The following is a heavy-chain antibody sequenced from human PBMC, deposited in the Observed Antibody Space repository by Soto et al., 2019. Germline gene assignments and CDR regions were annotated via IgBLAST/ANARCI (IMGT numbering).Heavy chain of an antibody. Sequence: GGSLRLSCAASGFTFDDYAMHWVRQAPGKGLEWVSGISWNSGTIGYADSVKGRFTTSRDNAKNSLYLQMNSLRAEDTALYYCAKDITAGLGVAFDIWGQGTMVTVSS. D-gene: IGHD6-19*01. CDR2: ISWNSGTI. CDR3: AKDITAGLGVAFDI. J-gene: IGHJ3*02. V-gene: IGHV3-9*01. CDR1: GFTFDDYA.